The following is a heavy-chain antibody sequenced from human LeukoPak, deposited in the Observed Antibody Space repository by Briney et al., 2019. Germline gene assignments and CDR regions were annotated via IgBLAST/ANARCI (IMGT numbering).Heavy chain of an antibody. CDR2: IYHSGST. CDR3: TRENRPFCPFAF. V-gene: IGHV4-4*02. J-gene: IGHJ4*02. D-gene: IGHD2/OR15-2a*01. Sequence: SRTLSLTCAVSGGSISRSNWWTWVRQPPGKGLEWIGKIYHSGSTNYNPSLKSRVTISVDKSKNQFSLKLSSVTAADTAVYYCTRENRPFCPFAFWGQGVLVTVSS. CDR1: GGSISRSNW.